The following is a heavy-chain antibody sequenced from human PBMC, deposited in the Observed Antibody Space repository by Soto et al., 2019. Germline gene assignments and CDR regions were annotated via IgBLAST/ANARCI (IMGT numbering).Heavy chain of an antibody. V-gene: IGHV3-23*01. J-gene: IGHJ4*02. CDR1: GFTFSSYA. Sequence: GGSLRLSCAASGFTFSSYAMSWVRQAPGKGLEWVSAISGSGGSTYYADSVKGRFTISRDNSKNTLYLQMNSLRAEDTAVYYCAKARLGLPSSGYYFDYWGQGTLVTVSS. D-gene: IGHD6-25*01. CDR3: AKARLGLPSSGYYFDY. CDR2: ISGSGGST.